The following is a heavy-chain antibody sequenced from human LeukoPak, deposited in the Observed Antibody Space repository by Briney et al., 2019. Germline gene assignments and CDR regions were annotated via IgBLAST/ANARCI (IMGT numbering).Heavy chain of an antibody. D-gene: IGHD4-17*01. CDR3: ATDLMTTVTPSFDY. V-gene: IGHV1-24*01. CDR2: FDPEDGET. J-gene: IGHJ4*02. CDR1: GYTLTELS. Sequence: ASVKVSCKVSGYTLTELSMHWVRQAPGKGPEWMGGFDPEDGETIYAQKFQGRVTMTEDTSTDTAYMELSSLRSEDTAVYYCATDLMTTVTPSFDYWGQGTLVTVSS.